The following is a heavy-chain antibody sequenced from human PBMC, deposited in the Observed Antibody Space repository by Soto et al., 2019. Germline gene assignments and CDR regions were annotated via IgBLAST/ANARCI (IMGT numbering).Heavy chain of an antibody. CDR2: ISYDGSNK. D-gene: IGHD6-13*01. V-gene: IGHV3-30-3*01. CDR3: ARGPGLDSSSWYLNDYYYGMDV. J-gene: IGHJ6*02. Sequence: GGSLRLSCAASGFTFSSYAMHWVRQAPGKGLEWVAVISYDGSNKYYADSVKGRFTISRDNSKNTLYLQMNSLRAEDTAVYYCARGPGLDSSSWYLNDYYYGMDVWGQGTTVTVSS. CDR1: GFTFSSYA.